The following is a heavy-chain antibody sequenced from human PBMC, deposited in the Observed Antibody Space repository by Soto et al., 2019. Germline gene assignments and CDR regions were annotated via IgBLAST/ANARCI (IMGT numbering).Heavy chain of an antibody. CDR1: GFTFTSSA. V-gene: IGHV1-58*01. CDR3: AADTWIQPSTGYYYYGMDV. J-gene: IGHJ6*02. CDR2: IVVGSGNT. Sequence: QMQLVQSGPEVKKPGTSVKVSCKASGFTFTSSAVQWVRQARGQRLEWIGWIVVGSGNTNYAQKFQERVTITRDMSTSTAYMELSSLRSEDTAVYYCAADTWIQPSTGYYYYGMDVWGQGTTVTVSS. D-gene: IGHD5-18*01.